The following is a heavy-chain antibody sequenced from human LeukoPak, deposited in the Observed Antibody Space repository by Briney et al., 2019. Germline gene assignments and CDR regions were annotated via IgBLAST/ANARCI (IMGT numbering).Heavy chain of an antibody. Sequence: SETLSLTCAVYGGSFSGYYWSWIRQPPGKGLEWIGEINHSGSTNYNPSLKSRVTISVDTSKNQFTLKLSSVTAADTAVYYCARVYGDTAMGLFDYWGQGTLVTVSS. CDR1: GGSFSGYY. V-gene: IGHV4-34*01. J-gene: IGHJ4*02. CDR3: ARVYGDTAMGLFDY. CDR2: INHSGST. D-gene: IGHD5-18*01.